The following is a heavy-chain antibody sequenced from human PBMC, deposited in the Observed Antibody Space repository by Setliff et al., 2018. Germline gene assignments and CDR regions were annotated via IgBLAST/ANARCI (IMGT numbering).Heavy chain of an antibody. CDR3: AREGLTGYSSGWYFDYYYGMDV. J-gene: IGHJ6*02. CDR2: ISSSSYI. CDR1: GFPFSSYS. Sequence: LRLSCAASGFPFSSYSMNWVRQAPGKGLEWVSSISSSSYIYYADSVKGRFTISRDNAKNSLYLQMNSLRAEDTAVYYCAREGLTGYSSGWYFDYYYGMDVWGQGTTVTVSS. V-gene: IGHV3-21*01. D-gene: IGHD6-19*01.